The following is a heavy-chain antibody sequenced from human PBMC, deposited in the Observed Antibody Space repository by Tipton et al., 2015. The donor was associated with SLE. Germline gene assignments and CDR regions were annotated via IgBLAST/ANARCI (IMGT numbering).Heavy chain of an antibody. Sequence: QLVQSGAEVKKPGSSVKVSCKASGGTFSLYALNWVRQAPGQGLEWMGGIIPMFGTTNYAQKFQGRVTIAADESTSTAYMELSNLRSEDTAVYYCARLIRDWYFDLWGRGTLVTVSS. J-gene: IGHJ2*01. CDR2: IIPMFGTT. V-gene: IGHV1-69*01. D-gene: IGHD3-16*01. CDR3: ARLIRDWYFDL. CDR1: GGTFSLYA.